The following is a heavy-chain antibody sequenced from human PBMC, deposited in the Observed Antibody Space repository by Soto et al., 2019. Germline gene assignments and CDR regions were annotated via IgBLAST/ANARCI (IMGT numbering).Heavy chain of an antibody. Sequence: SETLSLTCAVYGGSFSGYYWSWIRQPPGKGLEWIGEINHSGSTNYNPALKSRVTISVDTSKNQFSLKLSSVTAADTAVYYCARGRFDYWGQGTLVTVSS. J-gene: IGHJ4*02. CDR2: INHSGST. CDR1: GGSFSGYY. V-gene: IGHV4-34*01. CDR3: ARGRFDY.